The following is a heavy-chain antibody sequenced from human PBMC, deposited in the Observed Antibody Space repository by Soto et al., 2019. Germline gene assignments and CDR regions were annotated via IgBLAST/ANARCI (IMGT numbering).Heavy chain of an antibody. CDR1: GYTFTSYA. V-gene: IGHV1-3*01. Sequence: QVQLVQSGAEVKKPGASVKVSCKASGYTFTSYAMDWVRQAPGQRLEWMGWINAGNGNTKYSQKFQGRVTITRDTSASTAYMELSSLISEDTAVYYCARDMGFGLSDYWGQGTLVTVSS. CDR3: ARDMGFGLSDY. CDR2: INAGNGNT. J-gene: IGHJ4*02. D-gene: IGHD3-10*01.